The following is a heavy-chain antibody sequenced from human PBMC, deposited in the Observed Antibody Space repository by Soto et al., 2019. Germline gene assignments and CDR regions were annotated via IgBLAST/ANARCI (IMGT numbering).Heavy chain of an antibody. D-gene: IGHD6-19*01. CDR2: INHSGST. CDR1: GGSFSGYY. J-gene: IGHJ6*03. CDR3: ARGPSSGWHHYYYMDV. V-gene: IGHV4-34*01. Sequence: KQSPTLSLTCAVYGGSFSGYYWSWIRQPPGKGLEWIGEINHSGSTNYNPSLKSRVTISVDTSKNQFSLKLSSVTAADTAVYYCARGPSSGWHHYYYMDVWGKGTTVTVSS.